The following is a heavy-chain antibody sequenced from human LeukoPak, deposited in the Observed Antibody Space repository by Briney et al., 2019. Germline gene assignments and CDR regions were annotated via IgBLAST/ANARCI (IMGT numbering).Heavy chain of an antibody. V-gene: IGHV1-18*01. J-gene: IGHJ3*02. CDR2: ISAYNGNT. CDR1: GYTFTTYG. Sequence: ASVKVSCKASGYTFTTYGISWVRQAPGQGLQWMGWISAYNGNTNYAQKLQGRVTMTTDTSTSTAYMELRSLRSDDTAVYYCARTTVTTSDDVFDIWGQGTMVTVSS. D-gene: IGHD4-17*01. CDR3: ARTTVTTSDDVFDI.